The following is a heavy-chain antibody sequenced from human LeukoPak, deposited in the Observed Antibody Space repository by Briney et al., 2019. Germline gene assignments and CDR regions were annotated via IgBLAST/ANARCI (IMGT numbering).Heavy chain of an antibody. Sequence: SETLSLTCTVSGGSISSGSYYWSWIRQPAGKGLEWIGRIYTSGSTNYNPSLKSRVTISVDTSKNQFSLKLSSVTAADPAVYYCARGVYSYGSNWFDPWGQGTLVTVSS. CDR1: GGSISSGSYY. J-gene: IGHJ5*02. D-gene: IGHD5-18*01. CDR2: IYTSGST. CDR3: ARGVYSYGSNWFDP. V-gene: IGHV4-61*02.